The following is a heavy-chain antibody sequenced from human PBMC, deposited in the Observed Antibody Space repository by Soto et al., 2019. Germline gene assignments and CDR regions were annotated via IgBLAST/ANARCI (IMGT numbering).Heavy chain of an antibody. J-gene: IGHJ4*02. CDR3: ATYDILTGYDY. CDR2: INPSGGST. CDR1: GYTFTSYY. V-gene: IGHV1-46*01. D-gene: IGHD3-9*01. Sequence: ASVNVSCKASGYTFTSYYMHWVRQAPGQGLEWMGIINPSGGSTSYAQKFQGRVTMTRDTSTSTVYMELSSLRSEDTAVYYCATYDILTGYDYWGQGTLVTVSS.